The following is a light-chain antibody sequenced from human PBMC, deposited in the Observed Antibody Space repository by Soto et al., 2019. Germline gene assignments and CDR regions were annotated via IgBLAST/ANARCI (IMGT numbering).Light chain of an antibody. CDR3: MQPRQSWK. CDR2: LGS. J-gene: IGKJ1*01. V-gene: IGKV2-28*01. CDR1: QSLLHSNGYNY. Sequence: DIVMTQSPLSLPVTPGEPASISCRSSQSLLHSNGYNYLDWYLQKPGQSPQLLIYLGSNRASGVPDRFSGSGSGTDFTLKISRVEAENVGVYYCMQPRQSWKFGQGTKVDIK.